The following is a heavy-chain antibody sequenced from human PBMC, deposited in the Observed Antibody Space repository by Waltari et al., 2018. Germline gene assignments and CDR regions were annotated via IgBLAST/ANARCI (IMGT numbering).Heavy chain of an antibody. D-gene: IGHD1-26*01. V-gene: IGHV3-21*01. Sequence: EVQLVESGGGLVKPGGSLRLSCAASGFTFSSYSLNWVRQAPGKGLELVSSISSSSSYIYYADSVKGRFTISRDNAKNSLYLQMNSLRAEDTAVYYCAREKWPVGATTGFDYWGQGTLVTVSS. CDR1: GFTFSSYS. CDR3: AREKWPVGATTGFDY. J-gene: IGHJ4*02. CDR2: ISSSSSYI.